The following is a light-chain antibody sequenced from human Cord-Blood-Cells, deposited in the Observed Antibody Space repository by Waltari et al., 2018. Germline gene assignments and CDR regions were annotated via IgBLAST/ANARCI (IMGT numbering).Light chain of an antibody. V-gene: IGKV3-20*01. Sequence: DIVLKQSPGTLSLSPGERAYLSCRASQSVSSSYLAWYQQKPGQAPRLLIYGASSRATGIPDRFSGSGSGTDFTLTISRLEPEDFAVYYCQQYGSSLWTFGQGTKVEIK. CDR1: QSVSSSY. CDR2: GAS. CDR3: QQYGSSLWT. J-gene: IGKJ1*01.